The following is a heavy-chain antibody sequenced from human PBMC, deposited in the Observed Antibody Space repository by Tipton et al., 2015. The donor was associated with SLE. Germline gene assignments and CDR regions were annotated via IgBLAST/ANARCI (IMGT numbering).Heavy chain of an antibody. D-gene: IGHD3-10*01. CDR2: INQSGGT. J-gene: IGHJ6*02. Sequence: GLVKPSETLSLTCAVSGGSFSGYFWSWIRQPAGKGLEWIGEINQSGGTNYNPSLKSRVTISVDTSKNQFSLELNSVTAADTAVYFCAREGGYAGSGSYGTVWGQGTTVTVSS. CDR1: GGSFSGYF. V-gene: IGHV4-34*01. CDR3: AREGGYAGSGSYGTV.